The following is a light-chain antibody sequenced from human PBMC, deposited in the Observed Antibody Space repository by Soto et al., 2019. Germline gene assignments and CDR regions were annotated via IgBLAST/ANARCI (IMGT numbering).Light chain of an antibody. J-gene: IGKJ2*01. CDR2: VAS. CDR1: QGISSA. Sequence: AIQLTQSPSSLSASVGDRVTITCRASQGISSALAWYQQKPGKAPKLLIYVASSLESGVPSRFSGSGSGTDFTLNISSLQPEDFATYYCQQFNSYPANTFGQGTKLEIK. V-gene: IGKV1-13*02. CDR3: QQFNSYPANT.